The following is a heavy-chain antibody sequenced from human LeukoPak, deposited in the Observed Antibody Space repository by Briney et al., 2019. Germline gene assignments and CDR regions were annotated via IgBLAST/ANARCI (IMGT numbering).Heavy chain of an antibody. CDR2: ISGSGGST. Sequence: GGSLRLSCAASGFTFSSYAMSWVRQAPGKGLEWVSAISGSGGSTYYADSVKGRFTISRDNSKNTLYLQMNSLRSEDTAVYYCARSPPVKGELVRGYYYYMDVWGKGTTVTVSS. CDR3: ARSPPVKGELVRGYYYYMDV. CDR1: GFTFSSYA. D-gene: IGHD6-6*01. J-gene: IGHJ6*03. V-gene: IGHV3-23*01.